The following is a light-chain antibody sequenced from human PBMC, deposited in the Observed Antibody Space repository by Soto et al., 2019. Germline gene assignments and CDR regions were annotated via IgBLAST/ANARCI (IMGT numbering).Light chain of an antibody. Sequence: DIQMTQSPSTLSASVGDSVTITCRASQSISSWLAWYQQKPGKAPNLLIYKASSLESGVPSRFSGSGSGTEFTLTISSLQPAGFATYYCQQYNSYSLTFGGGTKVEIK. CDR3: QQYNSYSLT. J-gene: IGKJ4*01. CDR1: QSISSW. V-gene: IGKV1-5*03. CDR2: KAS.